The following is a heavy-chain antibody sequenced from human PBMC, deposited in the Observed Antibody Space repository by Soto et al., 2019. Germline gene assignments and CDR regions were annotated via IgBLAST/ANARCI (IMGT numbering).Heavy chain of an antibody. CDR1: GFTFSSYA. Sequence: SGGSLRLSCAASGFTFSSYAMSWVRQAPGKGLEWVSATSGSGGSTYYADSVKGRFTISRDNSKNTLYLQMNSLRAEDTAVYYCAKHSSGWELFDYWGQGTLVTVSS. J-gene: IGHJ4*02. V-gene: IGHV3-23*01. CDR3: AKHSSGWELFDY. D-gene: IGHD6-19*01. CDR2: TSGSGGST.